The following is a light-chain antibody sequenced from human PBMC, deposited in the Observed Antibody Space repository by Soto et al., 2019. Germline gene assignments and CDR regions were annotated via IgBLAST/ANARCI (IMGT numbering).Light chain of an antibody. V-gene: IGKV1-39*01. CDR2: AAS. J-gene: IGKJ1*01. CDR3: QQNYNLPPWT. CDR1: QSINTY. Sequence: DIQMTQSPPSLSASVGDTITITCRASQSINTYLDSYQVTPGKATKVLIYAASTLQDGVPSRFSGSGSGTDFTLTINRLQPEDFATYYCQQNYNLPPWTFGQGTKVDIK.